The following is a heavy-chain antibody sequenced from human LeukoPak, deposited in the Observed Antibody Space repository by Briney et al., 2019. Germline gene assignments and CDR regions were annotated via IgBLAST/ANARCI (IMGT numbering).Heavy chain of an antibody. CDR3: ASPGHYDSSGYYDY. D-gene: IGHD3-22*01. J-gene: IGHJ4*02. Sequence: GGPLRLSCAASGFTFSSYSMNWVRQAPGKGLEWVSSISSSSSYIYYADSVKGRFTISRDNAKNSLYLQMNSLRAEDTAVYYCASPGHYDSSGYYDYWGQGTLVTVSS. CDR2: ISSSSSYI. CDR1: GFTFSSYS. V-gene: IGHV3-21*01.